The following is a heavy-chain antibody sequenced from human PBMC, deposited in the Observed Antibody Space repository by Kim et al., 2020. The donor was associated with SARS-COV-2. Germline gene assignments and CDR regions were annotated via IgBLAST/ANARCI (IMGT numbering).Heavy chain of an antibody. CDR1: GFTFSSYS. D-gene: IGHD6-13*01. J-gene: IGHJ5*02. CDR3: ARGKAAAGTGLFDA. Sequence: GGSLRLSCAASGFTFSSYSMNWVRQAPGKGLEWVSSISSSSSYIYYADSVKGRFTISRDNAKNSLYLQMNSLRAEDTAVYYCARGKAAAGTGLFDAWGQGTLVTVSS. V-gene: IGHV3-21*01. CDR2: ISSSSSYI.